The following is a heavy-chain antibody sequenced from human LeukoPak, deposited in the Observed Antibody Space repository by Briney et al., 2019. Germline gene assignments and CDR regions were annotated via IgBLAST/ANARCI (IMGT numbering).Heavy chain of an antibody. CDR2: INPDSGFT. CDR3: APTAEAYTSWWKV. J-gene: IGHJ4*02. D-gene: IGHD3-16*01. CDR1: GYTFTGYY. V-gene: IGHV1-2*02. Sequence: GASVKVSCKASGYTFTGYYMHWVRQAPGQGLGFMGWINPDSGFTNYAQKFKGRVTMTRDTSISTAYLEVRSLTSDDTAVYYCAPTAEAYTSWWKVWGQGTLVTVSS.